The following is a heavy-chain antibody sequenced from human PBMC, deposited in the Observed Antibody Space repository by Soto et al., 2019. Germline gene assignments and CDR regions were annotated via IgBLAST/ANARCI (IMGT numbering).Heavy chain of an antibody. V-gene: IGHV1-69*06. CDR1: GGTFSSYA. CDR2: IIPIFGTA. D-gene: IGHD6-19*01. J-gene: IGHJ6*02. Sequence: EASVKVSCKASGGTFSSYAISWVRQAPGQGLEWMGGIIPIFGTANYAQKFQDRVTITADKSTSTAYMELSSLRSEDTAVYYCARDWARAGHYYYYGMDVWGQGTTVTVSS. CDR3: ARDWARAGHYYYYGMDV.